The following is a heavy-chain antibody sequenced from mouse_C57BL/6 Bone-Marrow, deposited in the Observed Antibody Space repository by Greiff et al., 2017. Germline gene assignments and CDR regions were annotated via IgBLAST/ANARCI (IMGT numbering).Heavy chain of an antibody. CDR3: TRRIYYYGSSYRARDY. Sequence: VKLQESGAELVRPGASVTLSCKASGYTFTDYEMHWVKQTPVHGLEWIGAIDPETGGTAYNQKFKGKAILTADKSSSTAYMELRSLTSEDSAVYYCTRRIYYYGSSYRARDYWGQGTSVTVSS. CDR2: IDPETGGT. CDR1: GYTFTDYE. V-gene: IGHV1-15*01. D-gene: IGHD1-1*01. J-gene: IGHJ4*01.